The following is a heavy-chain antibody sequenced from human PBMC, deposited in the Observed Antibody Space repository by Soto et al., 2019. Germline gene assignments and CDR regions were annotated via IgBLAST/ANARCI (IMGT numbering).Heavy chain of an antibody. CDR1: GGSFSGYY. J-gene: IGHJ4*02. V-gene: IGHV4-34*01. Sequence: SETLSLTCAVYGGSFSGYYWSWIRQPPGKGLEWIGEINHSGSTNYNPSLKSRVTISVDTSKNQFSLKLSSVTAADTAVYYCARVPNRPPYYFDYWGQGTLVTVSS. CDR3: ARVPNRPPYYFDY. CDR2: INHSGST. D-gene: IGHD7-27*01.